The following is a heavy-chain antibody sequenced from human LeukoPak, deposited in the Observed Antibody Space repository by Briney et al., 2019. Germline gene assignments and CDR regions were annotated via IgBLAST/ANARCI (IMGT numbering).Heavy chain of an antibody. V-gene: IGHV3-7*01. CDR1: GFTFSGYW. Sequence: PGGSLRLSCAASGFTFSGYWMHWVRQAPGKGLEWVANIKQDGSEKYYVDSVKGRFTISRDNAKNSLYLQMNSLRAEDTAVYYCARSMDVWGQGTTVTVSS. CDR2: IKQDGSEK. CDR3: ARSMDV. J-gene: IGHJ6*02.